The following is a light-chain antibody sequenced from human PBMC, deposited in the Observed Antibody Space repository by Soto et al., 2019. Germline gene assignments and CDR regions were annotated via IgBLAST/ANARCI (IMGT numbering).Light chain of an antibody. CDR3: AAWDDSLNGSLV. J-gene: IGLJ2*01. Sequence: QSVLTQPPSASGTPGQRVTISCSGSSSNIGSNTVNWYQQLPGTAPKLLIYSNNQRPSGVPDRFSGSKSGTSASLAISGLQSEDEADYYCAAWDDSLNGSLVFGGGNKVTVL. CDR2: SNN. V-gene: IGLV1-44*01. CDR1: SSNIGSNT.